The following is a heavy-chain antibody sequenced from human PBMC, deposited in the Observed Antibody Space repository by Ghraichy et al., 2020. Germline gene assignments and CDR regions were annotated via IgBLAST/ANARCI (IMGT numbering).Heavy chain of an antibody. V-gene: IGHV1-69*01. CDR3: ARARYCSSTSCYIGGYYYYYYGMDV. D-gene: IGHD2-2*02. J-gene: IGHJ6*02. CDR2: IIPIFGTA. Sequence: VSCKASGGTFSSYAISWVRQAPGQGLEWMGGIIPIFGTANYAQKFQGRVTITADESTSTAYMELSSLRSEDTAVYYCARARYCSSTSCYIGGYYYYYYGMDVWGQGTTVTVSS. CDR1: GGTFSSYA.